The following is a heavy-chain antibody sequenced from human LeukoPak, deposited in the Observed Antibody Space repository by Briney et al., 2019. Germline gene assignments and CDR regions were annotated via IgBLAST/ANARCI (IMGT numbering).Heavy chain of an antibody. CDR3: ARGDGYNSDY. V-gene: IGHV4-31*03. Sequence: PSETLSLTCTVSGGSISSGGYYWSWIRQHPGKGLEWIGYIYYSGSTYYNPSLKSRVTISIDTSKNQFSLKLSSVTAAGTAVYYCARGDGYNSDYWGQGTLVTVSS. J-gene: IGHJ4*02. CDR2: IYYSGST. D-gene: IGHD5-24*01. CDR1: GGSISSGGYY.